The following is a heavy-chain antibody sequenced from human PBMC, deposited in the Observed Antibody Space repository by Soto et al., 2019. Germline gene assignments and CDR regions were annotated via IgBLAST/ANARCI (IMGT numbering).Heavy chain of an antibody. V-gene: IGHV4-39*01. CDR2: IYYNGGD. J-gene: IGHJ2*01. CDR1: GGSITSSSSD. D-gene: IGHD6-13*01. Sequence: XTLSLPCTVAGGSITSSSSDWGWIRQPRGKGLEWISSIYYNGGDYYNASIKSRFAISVYTSKNQFSLNLKSVTAADSAIYYCERWTREQHLTHPFSHFDLWGRGTLVTVSS. CDR3: ERWTREQHLTHPFSHFDL.